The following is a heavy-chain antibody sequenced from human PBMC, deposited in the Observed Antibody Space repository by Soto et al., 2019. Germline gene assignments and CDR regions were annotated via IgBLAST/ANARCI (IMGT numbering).Heavy chain of an antibody. CDR3: ARVRQQLKKYYFDY. Sequence: LSLTCAVYGGSFIGYYWSWIRQPPGKGLEWIGEINHSGSTNYNPSLKSRVTISVDTSKNQFSLKLSSVTAADTAVYYCARVRQQLKKYYFDYWGQGTLVTVSS. CDR2: INHSGST. V-gene: IGHV4-34*01. D-gene: IGHD6-13*01. J-gene: IGHJ4*02. CDR1: GGSFIGYY.